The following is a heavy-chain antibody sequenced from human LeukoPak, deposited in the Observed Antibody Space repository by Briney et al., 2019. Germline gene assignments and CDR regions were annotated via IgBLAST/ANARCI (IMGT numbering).Heavy chain of an antibody. V-gene: IGHV3-7*01. J-gene: IGHJ4*01. CDR2: IRQDGGEK. Sequence: GGSLRLSCAVSGFTFSSYWMNWVRQAPGQGLEWVASIRQDGGEKSYVDSVKGRFTISRDNTKNSLYLQINSLRAEDTAVYYCARDGTAAGLFFNLWGQGTLVTVPS. CDR1: GFTFSSYW. D-gene: IGHD6-13*01. CDR3: ARDGTAAGLFFNL.